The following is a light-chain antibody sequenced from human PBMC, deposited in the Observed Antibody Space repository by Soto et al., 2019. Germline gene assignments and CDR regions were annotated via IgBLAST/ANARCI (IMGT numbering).Light chain of an antibody. CDR1: QSVSSN. CDR3: QQYDGSPWT. Sequence: EIAMTQSPATLSVSPGEIATLSCRASQSVSSNLAWYQQKPGQAPRLLIYGASSRATGIPDRFSGSGSGTDFTLTISRLEPEGSALYYCQQYDGSPWTFGQGTKVDIK. V-gene: IGKV3-20*01. J-gene: IGKJ1*01. CDR2: GAS.